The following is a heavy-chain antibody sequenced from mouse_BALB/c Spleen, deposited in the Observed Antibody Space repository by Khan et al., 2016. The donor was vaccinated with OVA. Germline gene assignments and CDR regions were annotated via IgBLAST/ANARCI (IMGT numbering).Heavy chain of an antibody. J-gene: IGHJ2*01. CDR2: ISYSGST. CDR1: GYSITSGYG. Sequence: QLKEVGPGLVKPSQSLSLTCPVTGYSITSGYGWNWIRQFPGNKLEWMGYISYSGSTNYNPSLKSRISITRDTSNNQFFLQLNSVTTKDTATYYCARTARIKYWGQGTTLTVSS. CDR3: ARTARIKY. D-gene: IGHD1-2*01. V-gene: IGHV3-2*02.